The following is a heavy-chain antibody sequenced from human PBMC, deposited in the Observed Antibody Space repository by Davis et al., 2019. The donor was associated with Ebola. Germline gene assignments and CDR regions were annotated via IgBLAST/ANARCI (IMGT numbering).Heavy chain of an antibody. D-gene: IGHD3-22*01. Sequence: SETLSLTCAVSGGFVSSGGYSWSWIRQPPGKGLQWIGYYYYTGSTYYNPSLKSRVTISVDTSKNQFSLKLSSVTAADTAVYYCARHSYYYDSSGYYSIPDYWGQGTLVTVSS. CDR3: ARHSYYYDSSGYYSIPDY. CDR2: YYYTGST. V-gene: IGHV4-30-4*07. J-gene: IGHJ4*02. CDR1: GGFVSSGGYS.